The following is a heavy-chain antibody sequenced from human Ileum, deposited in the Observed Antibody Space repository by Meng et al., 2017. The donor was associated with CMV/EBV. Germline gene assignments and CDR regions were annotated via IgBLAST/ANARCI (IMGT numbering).Heavy chain of an antibody. CDR1: GYTFTGYD. D-gene: IGHD2-8*02. CDR3: ARKMGVYYFDY. Sequence: GQLVQSGAEVKKPGASLKVSCKASGYTFTGYDMHWVRQAPGQGLEWMGWVDPNSGGTNYAQKFQGRVTMTRDTSINTAYMELSRLRSDDTAVYYCARKMGVYYFDYWGQGTLVTVSS. CDR2: VDPNSGGT. J-gene: IGHJ4*02. V-gene: IGHV1-2*02.